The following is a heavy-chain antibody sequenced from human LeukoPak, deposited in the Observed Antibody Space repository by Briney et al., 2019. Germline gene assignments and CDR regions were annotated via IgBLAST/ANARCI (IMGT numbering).Heavy chain of an antibody. CDR2: ISYDGSNK. CDR3: TRQDTKEDVNWFDP. Sequence: PGGSLRLSCAASGFTFSSYGMHWVRQAPGKGLEWVAVISYDGSNKYYVDSVKGRFTISRDNSKNTLYLQMNSLKTEDTAVYYCTRQDTKEDVNWFDPWGQGTLVTVSS. V-gene: IGHV3-30*03. CDR1: GFTFSSYG. D-gene: IGHD2-15*01. J-gene: IGHJ5*02.